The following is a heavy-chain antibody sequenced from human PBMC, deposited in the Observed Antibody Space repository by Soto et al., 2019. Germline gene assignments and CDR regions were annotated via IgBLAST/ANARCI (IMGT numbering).Heavy chain of an antibody. D-gene: IGHD4-17*01. CDR3: ARALGNYGDYVDY. V-gene: IGHV4-59*01. Sequence: QVQLQESGPGLVKPSETLSLTCTVSGGSISSYYWSWIRQPPGKGLEWIGCVYYSGSTNYNPSLKSRLTISVDTSKTLFSLKLSSVTAADTAVYYCARALGNYGDYVDYWGQGTLVTVSS. CDR1: GGSISSYY. J-gene: IGHJ4*02. CDR2: VYYSGST.